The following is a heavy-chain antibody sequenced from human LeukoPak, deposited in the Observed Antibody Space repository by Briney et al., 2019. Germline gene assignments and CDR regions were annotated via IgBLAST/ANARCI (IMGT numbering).Heavy chain of an antibody. CDR2: IWYGGSNK. Sequence: PGRSLRLSCAASGFTFSSYGMHWVRQAPGKGLEWVAVIWYGGSNKYYADSVKGRFTISRDNSKNTLYLQMNSLRAEDTAVYYCARASQGYSYTIPLYYFDYWGQGTLVTVSS. CDR1: GFTFSSYG. J-gene: IGHJ4*02. D-gene: IGHD5-18*01. V-gene: IGHV3-33*08. CDR3: ARASQGYSYTIPLYYFDY.